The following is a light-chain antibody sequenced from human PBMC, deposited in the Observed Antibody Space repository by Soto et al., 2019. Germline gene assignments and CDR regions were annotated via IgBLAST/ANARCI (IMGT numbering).Light chain of an antibody. Sequence: DIQMTQSPSTLSASVGDRVTITCRASQSISSWLAWYRQKPGKAPKLLIYDASSLESGVPSRFSGSGSGTESTLTISSLQPDDFATYYCQQYNSYPWTFGQGTKVDIK. CDR1: QSISSW. V-gene: IGKV1-5*01. CDR3: QQYNSYPWT. J-gene: IGKJ1*01. CDR2: DAS.